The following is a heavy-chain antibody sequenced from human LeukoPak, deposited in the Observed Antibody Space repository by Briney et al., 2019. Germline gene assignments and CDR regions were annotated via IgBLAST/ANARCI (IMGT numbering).Heavy chain of an antibody. D-gene: IGHD6-19*01. CDR3: ARGIAVAGTDY. CDR1: GGSISRGGYY. Sequence: SETLSLTCTVAGGSISRGGYYWSWLRQHPGKGLEWIGYIYYSGSTYYNPSLKSRVTISVDTSKNQFSLKLSSVTAADTAVYYCARGIAVAGTDYWGQGTLVTVSS. V-gene: IGHV4-31*03. CDR2: IYYSGST. J-gene: IGHJ4*02.